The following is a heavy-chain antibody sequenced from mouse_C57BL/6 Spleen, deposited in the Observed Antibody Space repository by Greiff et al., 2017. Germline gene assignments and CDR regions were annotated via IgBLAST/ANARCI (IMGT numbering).Heavy chain of an antibody. J-gene: IGHJ3*01. CDR3: ARETAQARGFAY. D-gene: IGHD3-2*02. V-gene: IGHV1-50*01. Sequence: QVQLQQPGAELVKPGASVKLSCKASGYTFTSYWMQWVKQRPGQGLEWIGEIDPSDSYTNYNQKFKGKATLTVDTSSSTAYMQLSSLPSDDSAVYYCARETAQARGFAYWGQGTLVTVSA. CDR2: IDPSDSYT. CDR1: GYTFTSYW.